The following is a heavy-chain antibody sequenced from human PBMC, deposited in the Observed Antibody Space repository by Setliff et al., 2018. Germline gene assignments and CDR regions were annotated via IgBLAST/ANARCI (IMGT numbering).Heavy chain of an antibody. Sequence: PSETLSLTCAVSGVSINSLSWWSWVRQSPGKGLEWIGEIYHDGNSNFNPSVHYSPSLESRVTISIDASKRQFSLKLTSVTAADTAVYYCARMSGFQYMDVWGKGTTVTVS. J-gene: IGHJ6*03. CDR2: IYHDGNS. V-gene: IGHV4-4*02. D-gene: IGHD3-3*01. CDR1: GVSINSLSW. CDR3: ARMSGFQYMDV.